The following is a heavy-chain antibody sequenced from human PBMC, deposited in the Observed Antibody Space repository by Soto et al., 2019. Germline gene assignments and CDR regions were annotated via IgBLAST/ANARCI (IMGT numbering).Heavy chain of an antibody. CDR1: GYTFTGYY. CDR2: INPDSGGT. D-gene: IGHD6-19*01. CDR3: ARDFSSGWYGGHDAFDI. J-gene: IGHJ3*02. V-gene: IGHV1-2*04. Sequence: ASVKVSCKASGYTFTGYYLHWVLQAPGQGLEWMGWINPDSGGTNYAQKFQGWVTMTRDTSISTAYMELSRLRSDDTAVYYCARDFSSGWYGGHDAFDIWGQGTMVTVSS.